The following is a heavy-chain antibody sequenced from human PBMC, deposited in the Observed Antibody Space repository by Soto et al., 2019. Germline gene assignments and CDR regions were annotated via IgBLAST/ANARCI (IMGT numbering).Heavy chain of an antibody. Sequence: SETLSLTCTVSGGSISSGGYYWSWIRQHPGKGLEWIGYIYYSGSTYYNPSLKSRVTISVDTSKNQFSLKLSSVTAADTAVYYCHVGALWLRPPSSYYMDFWREGITVSV. CDR2: IYYSGST. D-gene: IGHD5-12*01. J-gene: IGHJ6*03. CDR3: HVGALWLRPPSSYYMDF. V-gene: IGHV4-31*03. CDR1: GGSISSGGYY.